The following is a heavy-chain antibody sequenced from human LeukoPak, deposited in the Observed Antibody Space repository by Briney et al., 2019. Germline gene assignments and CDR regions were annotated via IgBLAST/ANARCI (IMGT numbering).Heavy chain of an antibody. CDR2: IYHSGTT. V-gene: IGHV4-59*01. CDR1: GGSMSSYY. Sequence: SETLSLTCTVSGGSMSSYYWSWIRQPPGKGLEWIGYIYHSGTTNYNPSLKSRVTISVDKSKKQFSLKLNSVTAADTAVYYCARAPGVGGGPVAGINWFDPWGQGTLVTVSS. J-gene: IGHJ5*02. CDR3: ARAPGVGGGPVAGINWFDP. D-gene: IGHD6-19*01.